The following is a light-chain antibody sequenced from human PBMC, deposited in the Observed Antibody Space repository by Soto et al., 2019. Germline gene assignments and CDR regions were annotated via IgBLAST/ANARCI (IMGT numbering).Light chain of an antibody. CDR2: AAS. J-gene: IGKJ1*01. Sequence: IQMTQSTSSLSASVGGRVTITCLATENINKYVSWYQHQPGKAPILLIYAASNLQGGVPSRFSGSGSGTDFTLTISSLQPEDFATYYCQQSYSTPGTFGQGAKVDIK. V-gene: IGKV1-39*01. CDR3: QQSYSTPGT. CDR1: ENINKY.